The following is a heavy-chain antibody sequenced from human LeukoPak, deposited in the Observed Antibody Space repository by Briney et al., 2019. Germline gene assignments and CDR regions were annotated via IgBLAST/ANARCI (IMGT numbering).Heavy chain of an antibody. V-gene: IGHV1-69*05. CDR3: ARDVGNHLDFTGAFDT. D-gene: IGHD1-14*01. Sequence: ASVKVSCKASGGTFSSYAISWVRQAPGQGLEWMGGIIPIFGTANYAQKFQGRVTITTDESTSTAYMELSSLRSEDTAVDYCARDVGNHLDFTGAFDTWGQGTMVTVSS. CDR2: IIPIFGTA. J-gene: IGHJ3*02. CDR1: GGTFSSYA.